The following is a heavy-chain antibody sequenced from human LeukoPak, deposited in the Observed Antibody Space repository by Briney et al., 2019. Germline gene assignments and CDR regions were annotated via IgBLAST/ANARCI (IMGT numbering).Heavy chain of an antibody. CDR1: GYTFSSYW. D-gene: IGHD3-16*01. J-gene: IGHJ4*02. CDR3: ARQNVFRLDY. V-gene: IGHV5-51*01. Sequence: TGGSLRLSCKGSGYTFSSYWIGWVRQMPGKGLERMGIIYPGDSDTRYSPSLQGQVTISVDTSIGTAYLQWSSLKASDTAIYYCARQNVFRLDYWGQGTLVTVSS. CDR2: IYPGDSDT.